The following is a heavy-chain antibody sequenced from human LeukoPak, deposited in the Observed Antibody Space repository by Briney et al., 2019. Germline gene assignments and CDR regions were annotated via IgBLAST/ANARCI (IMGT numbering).Heavy chain of an antibody. CDR3: ARDLVTVTKGFDI. V-gene: IGHV4-59*11. CDR1: GDSFSSHY. Sequence: SETLSLTCAVSGDSFSSHYWTWIRQPPGRGLEWIGYISYIGTTNYNPSLKSRVTISIDTSKNQFSLRLSSVTTADTAVYYCARDLVTVTKGFDIWGLGTMVSVSS. D-gene: IGHD4-17*01. CDR2: ISYIGTT. J-gene: IGHJ3*02.